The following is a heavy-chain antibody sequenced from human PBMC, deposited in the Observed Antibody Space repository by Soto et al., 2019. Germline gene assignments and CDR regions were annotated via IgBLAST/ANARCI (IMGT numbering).Heavy chain of an antibody. V-gene: IGHV3-23*01. Sequence: EVQLLESGGGLVQPGGSLRLSCAASGFTFSSYAMSWVRQAPGKGLEWVSAISGSGGSTYYADSVKGRFTISRDNSKNTLYLQMNSLRAEDTAVYYCAKYHEYSSSCLSSQFWFDPWGQGTLVTVSS. CDR3: AKYHEYSSSCLSSQFWFDP. D-gene: IGHD6-13*01. J-gene: IGHJ5*02. CDR1: GFTFSSYA. CDR2: ISGSGGST.